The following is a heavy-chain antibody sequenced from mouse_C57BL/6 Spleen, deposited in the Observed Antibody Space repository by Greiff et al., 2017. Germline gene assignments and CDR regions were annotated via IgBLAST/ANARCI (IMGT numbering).Heavy chain of an antibody. V-gene: IGHV1-55*01. CDR3: ARRGSPGAIAY. J-gene: IGHJ4*01. CDR1: GYTFTSYW. Sequence: QVQLQQPGAELVKPGASVKMSCKASGYTFTSYWITWVKQRPGQGLEWIGDIYPGSGSTNYNEKFKSKATLTVDKSSSTAYMQLNSLTSEDSAVYYCARRGSPGAIAYWGQGTSVTVSA. CDR2: IYPGSGST.